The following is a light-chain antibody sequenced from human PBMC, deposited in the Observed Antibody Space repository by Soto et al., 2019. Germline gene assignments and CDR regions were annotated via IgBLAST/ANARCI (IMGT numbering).Light chain of an antibody. V-gene: IGLV1-47*02. CDR2: PND. CDR1: SSNIGINY. J-gene: IGLJ1*01. CDR3: AVWDDSLSAYV. Sequence: QSVLTQPPSASGTPGQRVTISCSGSSSNIGINYVYWYQQRPGTAPKLLIYPNDQRPSGVPDRFSGSKSGTSASLAISGLRSEDEGDYYCAVWDDSLSAYVFGTGTKVTVL.